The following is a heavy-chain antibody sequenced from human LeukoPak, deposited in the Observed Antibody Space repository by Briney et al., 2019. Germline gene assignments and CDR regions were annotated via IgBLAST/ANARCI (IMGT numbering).Heavy chain of an antibody. D-gene: IGHD1-20*01. CDR1: GFTFSSYG. CDR3: ARRRYNWNAIDY. V-gene: IGHV3-30*03. CDR2: ISYDGSNK. J-gene: IGHJ4*02. Sequence: GESLRLSCAASGFTFSSYGMHWVRQAPGKGLEWVAVISYDGSNKYYADSVKGRFTISRDNSKNTLYLQMNSLRAEDTALYYCARRRYNWNAIDYWGQGTLVTVSS.